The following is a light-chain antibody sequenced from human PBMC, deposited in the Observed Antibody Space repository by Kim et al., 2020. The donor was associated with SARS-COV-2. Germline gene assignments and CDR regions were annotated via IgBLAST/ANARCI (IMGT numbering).Light chain of an antibody. CDR3: SAWDSSLSAVV. Sequence: RQTATPTCTGNSNNVGNRGAAWLQQHQGHPPKLLSYRNNDRPSGTSERFSASRSGNTASLTITELQPEDEADYFCSAWDSSLSAVVFGGGTKVTVL. CDR2: RNN. CDR1: SNNVGNRG. V-gene: IGLV10-54*04. J-gene: IGLJ2*01.